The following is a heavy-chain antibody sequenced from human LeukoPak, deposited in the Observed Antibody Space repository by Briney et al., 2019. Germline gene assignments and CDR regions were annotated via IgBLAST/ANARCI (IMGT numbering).Heavy chain of an antibody. D-gene: IGHD3-3*01. CDR3: ASTDRITIFGVVSD. CDR2: INHSGST. J-gene: IGHJ4*02. Sequence: PSETLSLTCAVYGGSFSGYYWSWIRQPPGKGLEWIGEINHSGSTNYNPSLKSRVTISVDTSKNQFSLKLSSVTAADTAVYYCASTDRITIFGVVSDWGQGTLVTVSS. CDR1: GGSFSGYY. V-gene: IGHV4-34*01.